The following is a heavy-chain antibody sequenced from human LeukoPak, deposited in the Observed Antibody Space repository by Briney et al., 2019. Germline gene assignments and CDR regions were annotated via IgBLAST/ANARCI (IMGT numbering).Heavy chain of an antibody. V-gene: IGHV4-31*03. Sequence: SETLSLTCTVSGGSISSGGYYWSWIRQHPGKGLEWIGYIYYSGDTDYNPSLKSRVTISVDTSKNQFSLKLSSVTAADTAVYYCARDSGPYSSSWWAYWGQGTLVTVSS. D-gene: IGHD6-13*01. J-gene: IGHJ4*02. CDR3: ARDSGPYSSSWWAY. CDR2: IYYSGDT. CDR1: GGSISSGGYY.